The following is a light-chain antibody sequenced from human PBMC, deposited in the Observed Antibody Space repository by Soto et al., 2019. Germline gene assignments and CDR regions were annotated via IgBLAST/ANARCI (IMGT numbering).Light chain of an antibody. V-gene: IGKV1-5*01. J-gene: IGKJ3*01. Sequence: DIQMTQSPSTLSASVGDRVTITCRASQSFSTSLAWYQQKPGKAPKLLIYDVSSLKSGVPSRFSGSAFGTDFTLTISSLQSDDFATYYCQQYNNYLTFGPGTKVDIK. CDR1: QSFSTS. CDR3: QQYNNYLT. CDR2: DVS.